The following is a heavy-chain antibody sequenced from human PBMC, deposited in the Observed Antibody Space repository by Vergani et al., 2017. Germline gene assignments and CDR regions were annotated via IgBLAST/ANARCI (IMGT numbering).Heavy chain of an antibody. CDR3: ARDMNWNDEFRPGDP. D-gene: IGHD1-1*01. V-gene: IGHV1-2*02. CDR2: INPNSGGT. Sequence: QVQLVQSGAEVKKPGASVKVSCKASGYTFTGYYMHWVRQAPGQGLEWMGWINPNSGGTNYAQKFQGRVTMTRDTSISTAYMELSRLRSDDTAVYYCARDMNWNDEFRPGDPWGQGTLVTVSS. J-gene: IGHJ5*02. CDR1: GYTFTGYY.